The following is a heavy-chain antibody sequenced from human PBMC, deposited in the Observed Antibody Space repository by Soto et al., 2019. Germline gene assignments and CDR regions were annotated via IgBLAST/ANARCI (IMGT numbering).Heavy chain of an antibody. D-gene: IGHD1-26*01. J-gene: IGHJ3*02. Sequence: QVQLQESGPGLVKPSQTLSLTCTVSGDSISSGGYYWSWIRQLPGKGLEWIGYIYYSGGSYSSPSLKGRPAIFLDISKNQFSLRLTSVTAADTAVYYCARDRGALGVFDIWGQGTMVTVSS. V-gene: IGHV4-31*03. CDR3: ARDRGALGVFDI. CDR2: IYYSGGS. CDR1: GDSISSGGYY.